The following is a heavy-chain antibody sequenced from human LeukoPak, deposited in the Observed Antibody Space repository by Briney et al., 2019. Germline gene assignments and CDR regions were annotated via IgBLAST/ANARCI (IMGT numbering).Heavy chain of an antibody. Sequence: GGSLRLSCAASGFTFSSYWMSWVRQAPGKGLEWVANIKQDGSEKYYVDSVKGRFTNSRGNAKNPLYLQMNSLRAEDTAVYYCARDQSYYDSSGYYGGDFDYWGQGTLVTVSS. CDR3: ARDQSYYDSSGYYGGDFDY. V-gene: IGHV3-7*01. CDR1: GFTFSSYW. J-gene: IGHJ4*02. CDR2: IKQDGSEK. D-gene: IGHD3-22*01.